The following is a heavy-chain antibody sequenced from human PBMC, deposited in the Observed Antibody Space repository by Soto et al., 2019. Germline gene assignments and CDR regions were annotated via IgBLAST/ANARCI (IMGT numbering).Heavy chain of an antibody. D-gene: IGHD3-3*01. Sequence: GGSLRLSCAASGFIFSSYAMSWVRQAPGKGLEWVSAISGSGGSTYYADSVKGRFTISRDNSKDTLYLQMNSLRAEDTAVYYCAKDFEEWLLRYYFDYWGQGTLVTVSS. CDR2: ISGSGGST. CDR3: AKDFEEWLLRYYFDY. V-gene: IGHV3-23*01. J-gene: IGHJ4*02. CDR1: GFIFSSYA.